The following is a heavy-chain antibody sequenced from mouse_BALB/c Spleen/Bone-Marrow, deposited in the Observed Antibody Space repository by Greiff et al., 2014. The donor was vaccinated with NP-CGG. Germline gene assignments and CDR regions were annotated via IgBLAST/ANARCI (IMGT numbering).Heavy chain of an antibody. CDR1: GYSFTSYW. CDR2: IYPGNSDT. Sequence: EVKLVESGTVLARPGASVKMSCKASGYSFTSYWMHWVKQRPGQGLEWIGAIYPGNSDTSYNQKFKGKAKLTAVTSASTAYMELSGLTNEDSAVYYCTRYYYGRYYAMDYWGQGTSVTVSS. CDR3: TRYYYGRYYAMDY. D-gene: IGHD1-1*01. V-gene: IGHV1-5*01. J-gene: IGHJ4*01.